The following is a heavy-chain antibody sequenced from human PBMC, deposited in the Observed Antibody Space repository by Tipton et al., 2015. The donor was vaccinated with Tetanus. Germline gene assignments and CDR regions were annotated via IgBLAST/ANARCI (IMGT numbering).Heavy chain of an antibody. Sequence: TLSLTCAVYGGSFSGYYWSWIRQPPGKGLEWIGEINHSGSTNYNPSLKSRVTISVDTSKNQFSLKLSSVTAADTAVYYCARSSTFYYYGMDFWGQGTSVTVSS. J-gene: IGHJ6*02. D-gene: IGHD1-26*01. CDR2: INHSGST. CDR3: ARSSTFYYYGMDF. CDR1: GGSFSGYY. V-gene: IGHV4-34*01.